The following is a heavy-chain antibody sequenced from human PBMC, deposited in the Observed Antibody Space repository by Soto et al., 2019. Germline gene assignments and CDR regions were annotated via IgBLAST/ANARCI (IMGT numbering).Heavy chain of an antibody. CDR1: GYTFTSYG. Sequence: ASLKVSCKASGYTFTSYGISWVRQAPGQGLEWMGWISAYNGNTNYVQKLQGRVTMTTDTSTSTAYMELRSLRSDDTAVYYCARYEIGGSYCLWDYWGEGTPVTFSS. CDR3: ARYEIGGSYCLWDY. V-gene: IGHV1-18*01. D-gene: IGHD1-26*01. J-gene: IGHJ4*02. CDR2: ISAYNGNT.